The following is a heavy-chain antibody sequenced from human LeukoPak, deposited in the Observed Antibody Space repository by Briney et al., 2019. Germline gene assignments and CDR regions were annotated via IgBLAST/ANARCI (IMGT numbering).Heavy chain of an antibody. CDR1: TFTFSSYT. V-gene: IGHV3-48*04. CDR2: INSSSSTI. Sequence: QPAGTLTLNSAAYTFTFSSYTMKRQRPAQGKGLEGVSDINSSSSTIYYTDSVKGRFTISRDNAKNSLYLQMNSLRAEDTAVYYCARGQKGHYYYMDVWGKGTTVTVSS. J-gene: IGHJ6*03. CDR3: ARGQKGHYYYMDV.